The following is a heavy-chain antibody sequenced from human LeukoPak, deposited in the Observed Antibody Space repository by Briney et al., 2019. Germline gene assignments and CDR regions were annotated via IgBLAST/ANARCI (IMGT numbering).Heavy chain of an antibody. CDR2: IKQDGSEE. J-gene: IGHJ4*02. Sequence: GGSLRLSCAASGFTFSNYWMSWVRQAPGKGLEWVANIKQDGSEEYYVDSVKGRFTISRDNAENSLYLQMNSLRAEDTAVYYCASSGIAGDWGQGTLVTVSS. D-gene: IGHD2-21*01. CDR1: GFTFSNYW. V-gene: IGHV3-7*01. CDR3: ASSGIAGD.